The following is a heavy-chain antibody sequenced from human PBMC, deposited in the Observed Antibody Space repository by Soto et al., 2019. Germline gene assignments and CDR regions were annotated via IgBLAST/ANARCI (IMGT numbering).Heavy chain of an antibody. CDR1: GGSISSSNW. J-gene: IGHJ3*02. CDR2: IYHSGST. CDR3: ARAPTRWLLPTHDAFDI. V-gene: IGHV4-4*02. Sequence: SETLSLTCAVSGGSISSSNWWSWVRQPPGKGLEWIGEIYHSGSTNYNPSLKSRVTISVDKSKNQFSLKLSSVTAADTAVYYCARAPTRWLLPTHDAFDIWGQGTMVT. D-gene: IGHD3-22*01.